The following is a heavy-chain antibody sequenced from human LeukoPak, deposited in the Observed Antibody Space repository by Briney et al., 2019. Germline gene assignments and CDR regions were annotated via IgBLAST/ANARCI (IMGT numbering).Heavy chain of an antibody. Sequence: KAGGSLRLSCAASGFTFSSYSMNWVRQAPGKWLEWVSSISSSSSYIYYADSVKGRFTISRDNAKNSLYLQMNSLRAEDTAVSYSASDTDTVATNSGQGTLVTVSS. J-gene: IGHJ4*02. D-gene: IGHD5-12*01. V-gene: IGHV3-21*01. CDR1: GFTFSSYS. CDR2: ISSSSSYI. CDR3: ASDTDTVATN.